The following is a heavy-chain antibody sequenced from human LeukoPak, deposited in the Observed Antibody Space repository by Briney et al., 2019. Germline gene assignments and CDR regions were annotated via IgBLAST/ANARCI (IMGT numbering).Heavy chain of an antibody. Sequence: GGSLRVSCAASGFTFSGYAMSWVRQAPGKGLEWVSAISGSGGSTYYADSVKGRFTISTDNSTNTLDLQMNSLRAEDTAVYYCAEEFGRGYYGFWGQGTLVTVSS. CDR1: GFTFSGYA. CDR3: AEEFGRGYYGF. V-gene: IGHV3-23*01. J-gene: IGHJ4*02. D-gene: IGHD3-3*01. CDR2: ISGSGGST.